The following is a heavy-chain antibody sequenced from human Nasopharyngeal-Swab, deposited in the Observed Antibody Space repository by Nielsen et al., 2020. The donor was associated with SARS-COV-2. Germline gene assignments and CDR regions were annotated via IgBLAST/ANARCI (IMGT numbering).Heavy chain of an antibody. CDR1: GGSISSSSYY. CDR3: AREIKAYCSSTSCHDYFDY. J-gene: IGHJ4*02. Sequence: SETLSLTCTVSGGSISSSSYYWGWIRQPPGKGREWIGSIYYSGSTYYNPSLKSRVTISVDTSKNQFSLKLSSVTAADTAVYYCAREIKAYCSSTSCHDYFDYWGQGTLVTVSS. D-gene: IGHD2-2*01. V-gene: IGHV4-39*07. CDR2: IYYSGST.